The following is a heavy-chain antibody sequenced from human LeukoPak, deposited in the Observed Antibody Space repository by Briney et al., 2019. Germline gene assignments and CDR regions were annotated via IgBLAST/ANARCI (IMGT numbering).Heavy chain of an antibody. CDR3: ARALQQLAAYYYYGMDV. CDR1: GFTFGDYA. J-gene: IGHJ6*02. D-gene: IGHD6-13*01. Sequence: GRSLRLSCAASGFTFGDYAMHWVRQAPGTGLEWVSGISWNSGSIGYADSVKGRFTISRDNSKNTLYLQMNSLRAEDTAVYYCARALQQLAAYYYYGMDVWGQGTTFTVSS. CDR2: ISWNSGSI. V-gene: IGHV3-9*01.